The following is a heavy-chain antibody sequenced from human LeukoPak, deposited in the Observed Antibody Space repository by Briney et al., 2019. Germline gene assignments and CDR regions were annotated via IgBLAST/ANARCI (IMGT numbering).Heavy chain of an antibody. V-gene: IGHV3-23*01. J-gene: IGHJ4*02. CDR2: TIGSGGST. D-gene: IGHD2-15*01. Sequence: GGSLRLSCAASGFTFSSYAMSWVRQAPGKGLEWVSGTIGSGGSTFYADSVKGRFTISRDNSKNTLYLQINSLRAEDTAVYYCAKARYCSGGSCYFDYWGQGTLVTVSS. CDR3: AKARYCSGGSCYFDY. CDR1: GFTFSSYA.